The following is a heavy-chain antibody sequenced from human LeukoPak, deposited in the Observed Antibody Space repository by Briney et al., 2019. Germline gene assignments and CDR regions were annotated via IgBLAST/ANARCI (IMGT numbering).Heavy chain of an antibody. CDR3: AKAVSGWELDY. Sequence: GGSLRLSCAVSGLTFSDYRMIWVRQAPEKRLEWVAVTAGADDVIQYADSVKGSFTISRDNSKNTLYLQMNSLRDEDTAVYYCAKAVSGWELDYWGQGTLVTVSS. D-gene: IGHD6-19*01. J-gene: IGHJ4*02. CDR2: TAGADDVI. V-gene: IGHV3-23*01. CDR1: GLTFSDYR.